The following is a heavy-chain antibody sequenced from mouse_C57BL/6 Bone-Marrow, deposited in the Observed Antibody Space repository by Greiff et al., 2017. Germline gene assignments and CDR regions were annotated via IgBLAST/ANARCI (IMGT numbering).Heavy chain of an antibody. Sequence: EVQLQQSGAELVRPGASVKLSCTASGFNIKDYYMHWVKQRPEQGLEWIGRIDPEDGDTEYAPKFQGKATMTADTSSHTAYLQLSSLTSEDTAVYYCTTRGIWRGFAYWGQGTLVTVSA. D-gene: IGHD1-1*02. J-gene: IGHJ3*01. CDR2: IDPEDGDT. CDR1: GFNIKDYY. V-gene: IGHV14-1*01. CDR3: TTRGIWRGFAY.